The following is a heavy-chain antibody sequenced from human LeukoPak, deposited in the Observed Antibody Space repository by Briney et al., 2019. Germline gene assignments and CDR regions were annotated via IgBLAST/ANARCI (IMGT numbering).Heavy chain of an antibody. V-gene: IGHV4-38-2*01. J-gene: IGHJ4*02. D-gene: IGHD5-18*01. Sequence: SETLPLTCDVSGYSISSGYYWGWIRQPPGKGLEWIGTIYHNGNTYYNPSLNSRATISVDTSRNQFSLELSSVTAADTAVFYCARARYNYGDSDYWGQGTLVTVSS. CDR1: GYSISSGYY. CDR2: IYHNGNT. CDR3: ARARYNYGDSDY.